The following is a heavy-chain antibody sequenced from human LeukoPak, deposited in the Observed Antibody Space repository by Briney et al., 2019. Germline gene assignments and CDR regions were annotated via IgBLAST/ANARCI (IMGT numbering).Heavy chain of an antibody. CDR3: ARVHVVVAATTTVGGGFDY. V-gene: IGHV3-33*01. D-gene: IGHD2-15*01. Sequence: GGSLRLSCAASGFTFSSYGMHWVRQAPGKGLEWVAVIWYDGSNKYYADSVKGRFTISRDNSKNTLYLQMNSLRAEDTAVYYCARVHVVVAATTTVGGGFDYWGQGTLVTVSS. CDR1: GFTFSSYG. J-gene: IGHJ4*02. CDR2: IWYDGSNK.